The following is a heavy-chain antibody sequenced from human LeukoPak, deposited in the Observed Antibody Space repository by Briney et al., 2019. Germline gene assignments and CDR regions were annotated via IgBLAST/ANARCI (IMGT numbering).Heavy chain of an antibody. J-gene: IGHJ3*02. CDR2: ISSSSSSI. CDR1: GFTFSSYS. CDR3: ARVRSGSYSAFDI. D-gene: IGHD1-26*01. V-gene: IGHV3-21*04. Sequence: GGSLRLSCAASGFTFSSYSMNWVRQAPGKGLEWVSSISSSSSSIYYADSVKGRFTISRDNAKNSLYLQMNSLRAEDTAVYYCARVRSGSYSAFDIWGQGTMVTVSS.